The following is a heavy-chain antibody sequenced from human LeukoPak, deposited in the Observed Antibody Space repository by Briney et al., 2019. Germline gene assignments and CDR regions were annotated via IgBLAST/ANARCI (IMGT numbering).Heavy chain of an antibody. CDR3: ARHQLIDWSPAVDY. J-gene: IGHJ4*02. CDR2: ISSSSSYI. Sequence: GGSLRLSCAASGFTFSSYSMNWVRQAPGKGLEWVSSISSSSSYIYYADSVKGRFTISRDNAKNSLYLQMNSLRAEDTAMYYCARHQLIDWSPAVDYWGRGTLVTVSS. D-gene: IGHD3-9*01. V-gene: IGHV3-21*01. CDR1: GFTFSSYS.